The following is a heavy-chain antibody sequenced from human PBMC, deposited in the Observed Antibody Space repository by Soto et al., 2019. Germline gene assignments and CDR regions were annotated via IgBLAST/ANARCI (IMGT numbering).Heavy chain of an antibody. CDR1: GASVNSENYY. D-gene: IGHD3-3*01. Sequence: SETLSLTCTVSGASVNSENYYWSWIRQPPGKGLEWIGYVYYSGSTNYNPSLKSRATISLDTYRNQFSLKMTSMTSADTAFYYCARGVFRFLQWFDPWGQGTLVTVSS. V-gene: IGHV4-61*01. J-gene: IGHJ5*02. CDR2: VYYSGST. CDR3: ARGVFRFLQWFDP.